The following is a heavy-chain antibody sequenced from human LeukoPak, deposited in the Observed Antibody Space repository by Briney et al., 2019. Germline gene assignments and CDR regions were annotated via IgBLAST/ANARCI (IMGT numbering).Heavy chain of an antibody. V-gene: IGHV1-2*02. J-gene: IGHJ3*02. CDR1: GYTFTGYY. CDR2: LNPDSGVT. CDR3: ARDQYNYGHHGGFDI. Sequence: GASVTVSCKASGYTFTGYYIHWVRQAPGQGLEWMGWLNPDSGVTKYAQKFQGRVTMTRDTSISTAFMELSRLRSDDTAVYYCARDQYNYGHHGGFDIWGQGTMVTVSS. D-gene: IGHD5-18*01.